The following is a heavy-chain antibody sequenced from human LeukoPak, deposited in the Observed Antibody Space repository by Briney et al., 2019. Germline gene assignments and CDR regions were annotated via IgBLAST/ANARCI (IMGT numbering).Heavy chain of an antibody. V-gene: IGHV3-30*18. D-gene: IGHD6-6*01. CDR1: GFTFSNYG. CDR3: AKRQLGHIDY. CDR2: ISYDGSNK. J-gene: IGHJ4*02. Sequence: GTSLRLSCAASGFTFSNYGMHWVRQAPGKGLEWLAVISYDGSNKYYADSVKGRFTISRDNSKNTLYLQMNSLRAEDTAVYYCAKRQLGHIDYWGQGTLVIVSS.